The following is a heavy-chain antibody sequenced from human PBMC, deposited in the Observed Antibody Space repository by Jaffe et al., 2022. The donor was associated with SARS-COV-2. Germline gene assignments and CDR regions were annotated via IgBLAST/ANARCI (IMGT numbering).Heavy chain of an antibody. CDR1: GGSISSSNYY. D-gene: IGHD1-1*01. V-gene: IGHV4-39*01. J-gene: IGHJ4*02. Sequence: QLQLQESGPGLVKPSETLSLTCTVSGGSISSSNYYWGWIRQPPGKGLEWIGNIYYSGSTYYNPSLKSRVTISVDTSKNQFSLKLSSVTAADTAVYYCATHNPYGQLDRFDYWGQGALVTVSS. CDR2: IYYSGST. CDR3: ATHNPYGQLDRFDY.